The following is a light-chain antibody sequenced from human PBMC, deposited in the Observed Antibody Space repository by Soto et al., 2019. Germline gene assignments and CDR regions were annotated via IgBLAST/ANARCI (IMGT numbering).Light chain of an antibody. Sequence: QSALTQPASVSGSPGQSITISCTGTSSDVGGYNSVSWYQQHPGKAPKLMIYEVSNRPSGVSNRFSGSKSGNTASLTISGLQAEDEADYYCSSYTTSSTLLYVFGTGTKATVL. CDR1: SSDVGGYNS. CDR3: SSYTTSSTLLYV. J-gene: IGLJ1*01. CDR2: EVS. V-gene: IGLV2-14*01.